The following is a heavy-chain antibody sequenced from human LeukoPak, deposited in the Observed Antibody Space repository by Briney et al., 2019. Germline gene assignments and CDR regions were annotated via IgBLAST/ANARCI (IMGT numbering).Heavy chain of an antibody. CDR2: IFYSGNT. CDR3: ARTTRYYDSSGCFDF. J-gene: IGHJ4*02. D-gene: IGHD3-22*01. V-gene: IGHV4-59*08. Sequence: SETLSLTCTVSGDSISSYYWSWIRQSPGKGLEWIGYIFYSGNTNYNPSLKSRVTISVDTSKNQFSLKLSSVTAADTAVYYCARTTRYYDSSGCFDFWGQGTLVTVSS. CDR1: GDSISSYY.